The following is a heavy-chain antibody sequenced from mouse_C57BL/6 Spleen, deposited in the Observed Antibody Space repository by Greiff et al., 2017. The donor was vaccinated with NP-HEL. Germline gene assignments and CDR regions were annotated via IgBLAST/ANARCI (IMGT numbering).Heavy chain of an antibody. V-gene: IGHV1-26*01. CDR3: ARRWLLPHYYAMDY. CDR1: GYTFTDYY. Sequence: VQLQQSGPELVKPGASVKISCKASGYTFTDYYMNWVKQSHGKSLEWIGDINPNNGGTSYNQKFKGKATLTVDKSSSTAYMELRSLTSEDSAVYYCARRWLLPHYYAMDYWGQGTSVTVSS. CDR2: INPNNGGT. J-gene: IGHJ4*01. D-gene: IGHD2-3*01.